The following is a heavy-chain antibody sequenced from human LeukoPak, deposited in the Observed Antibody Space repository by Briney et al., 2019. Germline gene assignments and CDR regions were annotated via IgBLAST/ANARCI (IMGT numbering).Heavy chain of an antibody. D-gene: IGHD2-2*01. CDR3: ATIPAAKGASGFDY. CDR1: GGSISSSSYY. Sequence: SETLSLTCTVSGGSISSSSYYWGWIRQPPGKGLEWIGSIYYSGSTYYNPSLKGRVTISVDTSKNQFSLKLSSVTAADTAVYYCATIPAAKGASGFDYWGQGTLVTVSS. CDR2: IYYSGST. V-gene: IGHV4-39*01. J-gene: IGHJ4*02.